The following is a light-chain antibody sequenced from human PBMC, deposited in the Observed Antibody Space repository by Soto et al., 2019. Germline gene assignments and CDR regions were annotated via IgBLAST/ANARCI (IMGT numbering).Light chain of an antibody. Sequence: SALPQSPSASGTPGQSLTISCTGTIGDVGGYNYVSWYQQHPGKAPKLMIFEVSERPSGVPDRFSASKSGNTASLTVSGLQAEDEADYYCSSYAGSNNYVFGTGTKVTVL. CDR3: SSYAGSNNYV. CDR1: IGDVGGYNY. CDR2: EVS. J-gene: IGLJ1*01. V-gene: IGLV2-8*01.